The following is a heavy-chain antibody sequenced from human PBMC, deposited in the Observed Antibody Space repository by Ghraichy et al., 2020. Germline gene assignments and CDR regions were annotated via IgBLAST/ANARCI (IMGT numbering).Heavy chain of an antibody. D-gene: IGHD2-8*01. Sequence: SETLSLTCTVFGGSISSSSYYWGWIRQPPGKGLEWIGSIYYSGSTYYNPSLKSRVTISVDTSKNQFSLKLSSVTAADTAVYYCARRGTLGYCTNGVCYPSGMDVWGQGTTVTVSS. CDR3: ARRGTLGYCTNGVCYPSGMDV. CDR2: IYYSGST. CDR1: GGSISSSSYY. J-gene: IGHJ6*02. V-gene: IGHV4-39*01.